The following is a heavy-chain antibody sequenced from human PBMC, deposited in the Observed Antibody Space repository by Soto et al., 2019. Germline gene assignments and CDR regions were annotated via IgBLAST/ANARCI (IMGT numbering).Heavy chain of an antibody. CDR1: GFTFRSYA. Sequence: EVQLLESGGGLVQPGGSLRLSCAASGFTFRSYAMSWVRQAPGKGLEWVSAISGSGSNTYYADSVKGRFTISRDNSKNTLYLQMNSLRAEDTAVYYCAKGINLYYEYGMDVWGQGTTVTVSS. CDR3: AKGINLYYEYGMDV. V-gene: IGHV3-23*01. CDR2: ISGSGSNT. D-gene: IGHD3-3*02. J-gene: IGHJ6*02.